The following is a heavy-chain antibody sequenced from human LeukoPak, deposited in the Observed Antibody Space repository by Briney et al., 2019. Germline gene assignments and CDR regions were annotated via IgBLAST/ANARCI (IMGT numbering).Heavy chain of an antibody. CDR1: GASINNYI. CDR3: ARSSWDY. Sequence: SETLSLTCIVSGASINNYIWTWIRQPAGKGLEWIGRLYSGGSTIYNPSLNSRVTMSLDTSKNQFSLKLISVTAADTAVYYWARSSWDYWGQGTLVTVSS. CDR2: LYSGGST. V-gene: IGHV4-4*07. J-gene: IGHJ4*02. D-gene: IGHD6-6*01.